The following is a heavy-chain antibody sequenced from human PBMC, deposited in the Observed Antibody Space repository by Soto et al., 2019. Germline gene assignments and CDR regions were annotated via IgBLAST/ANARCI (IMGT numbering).Heavy chain of an antibody. CDR3: TERRGGILMVYGFGGMDV. J-gene: IGHJ6*02. CDR1: GFTVSSHA. Sequence: SGGSLRLSCAASGFTVSSHAMSWVRQAPGKGLEWVSTISGSDADTYYADSVKGRFTISRDSSSSTLYLQMNNLRGEDTAVYFWTERRGGILMVYGFGGMDVWGQGTTVTVSS. D-gene: IGHD2-8*01. CDR2: ISGSDADT. V-gene: IGHV3-23*01.